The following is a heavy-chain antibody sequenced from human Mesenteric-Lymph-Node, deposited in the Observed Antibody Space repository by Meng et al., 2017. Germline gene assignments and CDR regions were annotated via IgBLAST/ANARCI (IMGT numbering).Heavy chain of an antibody. CDR1: GFTFSSDW. V-gene: IGHV3-7*01. CDR2: IKQDGSEK. Sequence: GESLKISCAASGFTFSSDWMSWVRQAPGKGLEWVANIKQDGSEKYYVDSVKGRFTISRDNDKNSLYLQMNSLRAEDTAVYFCARNTWVGQHFDFWGQGVLVTVSS. D-gene: IGHD1-26*01. CDR3: ARNTWVGQHFDF. J-gene: IGHJ4*02.